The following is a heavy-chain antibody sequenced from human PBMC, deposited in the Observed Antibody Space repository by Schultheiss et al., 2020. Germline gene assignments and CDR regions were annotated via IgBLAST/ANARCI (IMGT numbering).Heavy chain of an antibody. CDR3: TTDPDCSGGSCYSWNYYYYGMDV. Sequence: GGSLRLSCAASGFTFSNDWMNWVRQAPGKGLEWVGRIKSKTDGGKTDYAAPVKGRFTISRDDSKNTLSLQMNSLKTEDTAVYYCTTDPDCSGGSCYSWNYYYYGMDVWGQGTTVTVSS. J-gene: IGHJ6*02. CDR2: IKSKTDGGKT. V-gene: IGHV3-15*07. CDR1: GFTFSNDW. D-gene: IGHD2-15*01.